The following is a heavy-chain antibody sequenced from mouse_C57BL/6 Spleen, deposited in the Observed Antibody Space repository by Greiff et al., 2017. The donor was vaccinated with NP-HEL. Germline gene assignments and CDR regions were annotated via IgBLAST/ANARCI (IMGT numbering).Heavy chain of an antibody. CDR3: ASHDGYYAMDY. J-gene: IGHJ4*01. D-gene: IGHD2-3*01. Sequence: EVQRVESGPGLVKPSQSLSLTCSVTGYSITSGYYWNWIRQFPGNKLEWMGYISYDGSNNYNPSLKNRISITRDTSKNQFFLKLNSVTTEDTATYYCASHDGYYAMDYWGQGTSVTVSS. CDR1: GYSITSGYY. V-gene: IGHV3-6*01. CDR2: ISYDGSN.